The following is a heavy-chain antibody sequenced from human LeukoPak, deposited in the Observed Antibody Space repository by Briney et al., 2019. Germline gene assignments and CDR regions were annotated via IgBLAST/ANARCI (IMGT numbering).Heavy chain of an antibody. CDR2: ISSSGSTI. J-gene: IGHJ4*02. Sequence: TGGSLRLSCAASGFTFSSYEMNWVRQAPGKGLEWVSYISSSGSTIYYADSVKGRFTISRDNAKNSLYLQKNSLRAEDTAVYYCARGDSSPMGYWGQGTLVTVSS. V-gene: IGHV3-48*03. D-gene: IGHD6-19*01. CDR1: GFTFSSYE. CDR3: ARGDSSPMGY.